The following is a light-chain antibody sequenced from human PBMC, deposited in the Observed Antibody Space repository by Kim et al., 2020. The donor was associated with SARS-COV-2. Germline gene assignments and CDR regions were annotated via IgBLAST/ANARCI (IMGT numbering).Light chain of an antibody. CDR3: HQSYGNPT. Sequence: DIQMTQSPSSLSASVVDRVTITCRASQSISTHLNWYQQKPGKAPKLLIYGASSLQSGVPSRFSGSGSGTDFTLTISSLHPEDFATYYWHQSYGNPTFGQGTRLEIK. CDR1: QSISTH. CDR2: GAS. J-gene: IGKJ5*01. V-gene: IGKV1-39*01.